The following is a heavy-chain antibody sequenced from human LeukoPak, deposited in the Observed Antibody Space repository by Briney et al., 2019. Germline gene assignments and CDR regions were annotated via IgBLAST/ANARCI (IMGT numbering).Heavy chain of an antibody. Sequence: ASVKVSCKTSGYTFASFGISWVRQAPGQGLEWMGWISAYNGNTNYAQKLQGRVTMTTDTSTSTAYMELRSLRSDDTAVYYCARYDIVVVPAAKTLDYWGQGTLVTVSS. CDR3: ARYDIVVVPAAKTLDY. CDR2: ISAYNGNT. J-gene: IGHJ4*02. CDR1: GYTFASFG. V-gene: IGHV1-18*01. D-gene: IGHD2-2*01.